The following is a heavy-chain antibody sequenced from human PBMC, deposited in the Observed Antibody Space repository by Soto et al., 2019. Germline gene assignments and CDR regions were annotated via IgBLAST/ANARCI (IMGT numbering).Heavy chain of an antibody. CDR3: AREVFGVIISGGRDAFDI. V-gene: IGHV1-69*13. Sequence: ASVKVSCKASGGTFSTYAISWVRQAPGQGLEWMGGIIPIFGTAKYAQKFQGRVTITADESTSTAYMELSSLRSEDTAVYYCAREVFGVIISGGRDAFDIWGQGTMVTVSS. D-gene: IGHD3-3*01. CDR1: GGTFSTYA. CDR2: IIPIFGTA. J-gene: IGHJ3*02.